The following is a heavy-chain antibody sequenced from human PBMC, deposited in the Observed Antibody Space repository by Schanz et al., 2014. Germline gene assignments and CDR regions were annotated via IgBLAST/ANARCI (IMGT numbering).Heavy chain of an antibody. D-gene: IGHD4-17*01. V-gene: IGHV3-48*03. CDR1: GFTFSSYK. J-gene: IGHJ4*02. CDR2: ISASGGST. Sequence: VQLLQFGGGVVQPGRSLRLSCAASGFTFSSYKMNWVRQAPGKGLEWVSTISASGGSTYYADSVKGRFTISRDNAKNSLYLQMNSLRAEDTAVYYCARPRFDYGEVDYWGQGTLVTVSS. CDR3: ARPRFDYGEVDY.